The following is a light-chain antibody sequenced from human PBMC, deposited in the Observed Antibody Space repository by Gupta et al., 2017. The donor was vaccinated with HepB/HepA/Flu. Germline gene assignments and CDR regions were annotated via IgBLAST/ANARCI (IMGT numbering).Light chain of an antibody. Sequence: EIVFTQSPGTLSLSPGERATLACRASKSVSSDYLAWYQQKPGQAPRLLIYGASSRATGIPDRFSSSGSGTDFTLTISTLEPENFAGYYCQQYGSWAFGQGTKVEIK. CDR3: QQYGSWA. CDR1: KSVSSDY. J-gene: IGKJ1*01. V-gene: IGKV3-20*01. CDR2: GAS.